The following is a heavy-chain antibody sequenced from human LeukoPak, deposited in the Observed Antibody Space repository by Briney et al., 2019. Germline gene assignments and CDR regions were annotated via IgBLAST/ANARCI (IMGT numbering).Heavy chain of an antibody. CDR1: GFTFSRYW. D-gene: IGHD3-22*01. V-gene: IGHV3-7*01. J-gene: IGHJ4*02. CDR2: INQDGSLK. Sequence: GGSLRLSCVTSGFTFSRYWLEWVRQAPGKGLEWVANINQDGSLKNYVDSVKGRFTISRDNAKNSLYLQMSSLRAEDTAVYYCTRYPDNSGYSDYWGQGTLLTVSS. CDR3: TRYPDNSGYSDY.